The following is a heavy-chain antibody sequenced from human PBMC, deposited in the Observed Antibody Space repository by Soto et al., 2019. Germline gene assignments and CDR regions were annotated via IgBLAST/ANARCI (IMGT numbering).Heavy chain of an antibody. D-gene: IGHD1-1*01. Sequence: QVHLVQSGAEVKKPGASVKVSCKASGYTFTSYGINWVRQAPGQGLEWMGWISAHNGNTDYAQKLQGRVIVTRDTSTSTAYMKLRSLRSDDTAVYYCARGRYGDYWGQGALVTVSS. V-gene: IGHV1-18*01. J-gene: IGHJ4*02. CDR1: GYTFTSYG. CDR2: ISAHNGNT. CDR3: ARGRYGDY.